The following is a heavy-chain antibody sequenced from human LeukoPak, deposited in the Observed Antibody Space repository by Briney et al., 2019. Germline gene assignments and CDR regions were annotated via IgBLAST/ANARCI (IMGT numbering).Heavy chain of an antibody. J-gene: IGHJ4*02. CDR3: ARSGSDVLRFLEWLLSFDY. CDR1: GGSFSGYY. D-gene: IGHD3-3*01. CDR2: INHSGST. V-gene: IGHV4-34*01. Sequence: SETLSLTCAVYGGSFSGYYWSWIRQPPGKGLEWIGEINHSGSTNYNPSLKSRVTISVDTSKNQFSLKLSSVTAADTAVYYCARSGSDVLRFLEWLLSFDYWGQGTLVTVSS.